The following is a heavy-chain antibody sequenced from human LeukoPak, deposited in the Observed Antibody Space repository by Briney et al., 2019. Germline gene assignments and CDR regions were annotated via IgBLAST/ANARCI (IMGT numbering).Heavy chain of an antibody. J-gene: IGHJ3*02. D-gene: IGHD5-24*01. CDR3: ARGFDGYYGFDI. Sequence: PGGSLRLSCAASGFXFSSYSINWVRQAPGKGLEWVANINQDGIEKYYVASVKGRFTISRDNAKNSMYVQMNSLRAEDTAVYYCARGFDGYYGFDIWGQGTMVTVSS. CDR2: INQDGIEK. CDR1: GFXFSSYS. V-gene: IGHV3-7*05.